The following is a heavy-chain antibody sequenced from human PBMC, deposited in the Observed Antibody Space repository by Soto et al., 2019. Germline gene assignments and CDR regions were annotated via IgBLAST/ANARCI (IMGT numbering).Heavy chain of an antibody. CDR1: GFTFSSYW. J-gene: IGHJ4*02. D-gene: IGHD6-13*01. CDR3: ARDDQAAAGTFHFDY. Sequence: GGSLRLSCAASGFTFSSYWMHLVRQAPGKGLVWVSRINSDGSSTSYADSVKGRFTISRDNAKNTLYLQMNSLRAEDTAVYYCARDDQAAAGTFHFDYWGQGTLVTVSS. CDR2: INSDGSST. V-gene: IGHV3-74*01.